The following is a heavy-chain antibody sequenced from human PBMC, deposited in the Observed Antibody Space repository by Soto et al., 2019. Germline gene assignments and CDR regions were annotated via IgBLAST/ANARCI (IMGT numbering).Heavy chain of an antibody. V-gene: IGHV3-74*01. D-gene: IGHD3-10*01. CDR1: AFTFSSYW. J-gene: IGHJ3*02. Sequence: EVQLVESGGGLVQPGGSLRLSCAASAFTFSSYWMHWVRQAPGKGLVWVSRINSDGSSTSYADSVKGRFTISRDNAKNTLYLQMNSLRAEDTAVYYCARGGRRVWFGEFDAFDIWGQGTMVTVSS. CDR3: ARGGRRVWFGEFDAFDI. CDR2: INSDGSST.